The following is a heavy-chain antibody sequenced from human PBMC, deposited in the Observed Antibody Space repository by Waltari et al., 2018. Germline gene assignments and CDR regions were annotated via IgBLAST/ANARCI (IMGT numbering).Heavy chain of an antibody. CDR3: ARGGGGHLDS. Sequence: DVQLVESGGNLVQPGGSLRLSCTASGFALNSYGMHWVRQGTGKGLEWGSSLGGSDRDTHYAASGKGRFIISRDDSKNVLYLQMNSLRVEDTAIYYCARGGGGHLDSWGQGIVVTVSS. V-gene: IGHV3-23*04. CDR1: GFALNSYG. D-gene: IGHD3-16*01. CDR2: LGGSDRDT. J-gene: IGHJ4*02.